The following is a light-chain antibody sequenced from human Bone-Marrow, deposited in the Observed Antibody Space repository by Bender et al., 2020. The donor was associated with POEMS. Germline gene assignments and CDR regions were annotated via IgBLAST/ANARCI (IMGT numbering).Light chain of an antibody. CDR3: QSYDSGLSASV. J-gene: IGLJ2*01. Sequence: QSVLTQPPSASGTPGQRVTISCSGSTSNIGRKYVSWYQQLPGTAPKLLMYSNDLRPSGVPDRFSGSKSGTSASLAITGLQAEDEADYYCQSYDSGLSASVFGGGTKLTVL. CDR1: TSNIGRKY. V-gene: IGLV1-47*02. CDR2: SND.